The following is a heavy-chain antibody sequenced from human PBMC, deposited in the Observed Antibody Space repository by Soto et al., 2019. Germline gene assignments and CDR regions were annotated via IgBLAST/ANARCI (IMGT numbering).Heavy chain of an antibody. J-gene: IGHJ6*02. V-gene: IGHV1-18*01. CDR2: ISAYNGKT. Sequence: ASVKVSCKASGGTFTSYDISWVRQAPGQGLEWMGWISAYNGKTNYTQKLQGRVTMTTDKSTSTAYMDLRSLRSDDTAVYYCARVVRSDFWSRSQLTTYYYGMDVWGQGTTVTVSS. CDR1: GGTFTSYD. D-gene: IGHD3-3*01. CDR3: ARVVRSDFWSRSQLTTYYYGMDV.